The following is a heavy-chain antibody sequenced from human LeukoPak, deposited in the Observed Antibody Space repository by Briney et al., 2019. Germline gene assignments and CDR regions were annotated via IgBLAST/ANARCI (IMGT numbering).Heavy chain of an antibody. CDR3: TRFTDDGSPFDY. D-gene: IGHD3-10*01. CDR2: IRSKANNYAT. J-gene: IGHJ4*02. CDR1: GFTFSGSA. V-gene: IGHV3-73*01. Sequence: GGSLRLSCVVSGFTFSGSAMHWVRQASGKGLEWVGRIRSKANNYATAYVASVKGRFTISRDDSKNTAYLQMNSLKTEDTAVYYCTRFTDDGSPFDYWGQGTLVTVSS.